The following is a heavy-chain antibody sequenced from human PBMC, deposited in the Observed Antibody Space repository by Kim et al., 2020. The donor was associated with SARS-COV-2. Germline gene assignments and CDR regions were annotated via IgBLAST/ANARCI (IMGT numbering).Heavy chain of an antibody. V-gene: IGHV3-30*04. D-gene: IGHD4-4*01. Sequence: GGSLRLSCAASGFTFSCYAMHWVRQAPGKGLEWVAVISYDGSNKYYADSVKGRFTISRDNSKNTLYLQMNSLRAEDTAVYYCARARSSNHYYGMDVWGQGTTVTVSS. CDR3: ARARSSNHYYGMDV. CDR2: ISYDGSNK. J-gene: IGHJ6*02. CDR1: GFTFSCYA.